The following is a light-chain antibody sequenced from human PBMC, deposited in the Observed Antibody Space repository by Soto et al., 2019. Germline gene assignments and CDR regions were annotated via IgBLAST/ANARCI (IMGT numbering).Light chain of an antibody. CDR1: QSVSSSY. V-gene: IGKV3-20*01. CDR2: GAS. Sequence: EIVLTQSPGTLSLSPGERATLSCRASQSVSSSYLAWYQQKPRQAPRLLIYGASSRATGIPERFSGSGSGTDFTLTISRLEPEDFAVYYCQQYGSSPTWTFGQGTKVEIK. J-gene: IGKJ1*01. CDR3: QQYGSSPTWT.